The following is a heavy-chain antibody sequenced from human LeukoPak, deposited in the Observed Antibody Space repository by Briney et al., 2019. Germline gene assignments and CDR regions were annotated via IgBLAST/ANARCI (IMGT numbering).Heavy chain of an antibody. CDR2: ISYDGRNE. CDR1: GFTFSNHV. J-gene: IGHJ3*02. V-gene: IGHV3-30*04. Sequence: GGSLRLSCTASGFTFSNHVMHWVRQAPGKGLEWLTVISYDGRNEYYADSVTGRFTISRDNSKNTVSLQLNSLRVEDAAVYYCARGEAYYDRNGLPGAALDIWGLGTLVTVSS. CDR3: ARGEAYYDRNGLPGAALDI. D-gene: IGHD3-22*01.